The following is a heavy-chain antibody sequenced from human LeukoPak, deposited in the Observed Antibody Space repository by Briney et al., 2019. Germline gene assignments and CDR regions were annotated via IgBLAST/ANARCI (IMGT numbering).Heavy chain of an antibody. Sequence: PGGSLRLSCAASGFTFSNHAMSWVRQAPGKGLQWVSAISSGGVAIYYADSVKGRFTVSRDNSKNTLYLQMNSLRAEDTAVYYCAKDGFDYYDSSGYYYFNYWGQGTLVTVSS. CDR2: ISSGGVAI. D-gene: IGHD3-22*01. V-gene: IGHV3-23*01. J-gene: IGHJ4*02. CDR3: AKDGFDYYDSSGYYYFNY. CDR1: GFTFSNHA.